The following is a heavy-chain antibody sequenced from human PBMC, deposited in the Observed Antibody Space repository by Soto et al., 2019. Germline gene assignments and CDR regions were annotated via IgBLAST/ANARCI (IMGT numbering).Heavy chain of an antibody. V-gene: IGHV3-30*03. Sequence: QVQLVESGGGVVQPGRSLRLSCAASGFPFTSYGMHWVREGPDKGLVWVAIISYDGSDKYYADSVKGRFTISRDNSKNTLYLPMNSLRPEDTALYYCVGGQYYFDYRGQGTLVIVSS. J-gene: IGHJ4*02. D-gene: IGHD3-10*01. CDR1: GFPFTSYG. CDR3: VGGQYYFDY. CDR2: ISYDGSDK.